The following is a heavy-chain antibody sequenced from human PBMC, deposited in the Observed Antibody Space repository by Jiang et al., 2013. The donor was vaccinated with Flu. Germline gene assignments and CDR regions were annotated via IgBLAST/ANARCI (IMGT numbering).Heavy chain of an antibody. CDR3: ARGPTRGWLIPYYFDY. CDR1: GGSFSGYY. Sequence: LLKPSETLSLTCAVYGGSFSGYYWSWIRQPPGKGLEWIGEINHSGSTNYNPSLKSRVTISVDTSKNQFSLKLSSVTAADTAVYYCARGPTRGWLIPYYFDYLGPGNPGHRLL. D-gene: IGHD6-19*01. CDR2: INHSGST. J-gene: IGHJ4*02. V-gene: IGHV4-34*01.